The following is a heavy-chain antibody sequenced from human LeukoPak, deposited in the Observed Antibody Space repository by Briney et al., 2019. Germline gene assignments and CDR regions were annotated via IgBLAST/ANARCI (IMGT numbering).Heavy chain of an antibody. V-gene: IGHV3-33*01. Sequence: PGGSLRLSCAASGFTFSSYGMHWVRQAPGKGLEWVAVIWYDGSNKYYADSVKGRFTISRDNSKNTLYLQMNSLRAEDTAVYYCARSVPQWLYDFDYWGQGTPVTVSS. CDR2: IWYDGSNK. CDR1: GFTFSSYG. D-gene: IGHD6-19*01. J-gene: IGHJ4*02. CDR3: ARSVPQWLYDFDY.